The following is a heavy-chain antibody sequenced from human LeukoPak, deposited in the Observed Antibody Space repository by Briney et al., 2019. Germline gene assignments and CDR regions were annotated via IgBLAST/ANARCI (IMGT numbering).Heavy chain of an antibody. CDR1: GYTFTSYG. J-gene: IGHJ4*02. V-gene: IGHV1-18*01. D-gene: IGHD1-20*01. CDR3: ARDRLTGSKSIVQY. CDR2: ISAYNGNT. Sequence: ASVKVSCKASGYTFTSYGISWVRQAPGQGLEWMGWISAYNGNTNYAQKLQGRVTMTTDTSTSTAYMELRSLRSDDTAVYYCARDRLTGSKSIVQYWGQGTLVTVSS.